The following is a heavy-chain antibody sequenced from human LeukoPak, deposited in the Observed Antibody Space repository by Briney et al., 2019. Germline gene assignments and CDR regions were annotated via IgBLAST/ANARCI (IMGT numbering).Heavy chain of an antibody. V-gene: IGHV1-8*03. J-gene: IGHJ6*03. CDR2: MNPNSGNT. Sequence: ASVKVSCKASGYTFTSYDINWVRQATGQGLEWMGWMNPNSGNTGYAQKFQGRVTITRNTSISTAYMELSSLRSEDTAVYYCARSGSYPNYYYYMDVWGKGTTVTVSS. CDR1: GYTFTSYD. D-gene: IGHD1-26*01. CDR3: ARSGSYPNYYYYMDV.